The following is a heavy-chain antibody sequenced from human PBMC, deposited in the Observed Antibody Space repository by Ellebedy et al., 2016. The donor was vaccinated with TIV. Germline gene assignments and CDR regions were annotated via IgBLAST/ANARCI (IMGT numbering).Heavy chain of an antibody. J-gene: IGHJ5*02. CDR2: INHSGST. V-gene: IGHV4-34*01. CDR1: GGSFGGYY. D-gene: IGHD2-15*01. Sequence: SETLSLTCAVYGGSFGGYYWSWIRQPPGKGLEWIGEINHSGSTNYIPSLTSRVTISVDTSKNQFSLKLSSVTAADTAVYYCARDRHQYFSGGSCYFNWFDPWGQGILVTVSS. CDR3: ARDRHQYFSGGSCYFNWFDP.